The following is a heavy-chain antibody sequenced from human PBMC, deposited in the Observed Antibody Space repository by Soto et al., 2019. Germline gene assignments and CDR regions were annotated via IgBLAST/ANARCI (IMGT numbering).Heavy chain of an antibody. J-gene: IGHJ4*02. CDR2: IFYSGST. D-gene: IGHD3-10*01. CDR1: GGSISNYY. V-gene: IGHV4-59*01. Sequence: PSETLSLTCTVSGGSISNYYWSWIRQPPGKGLEWIGYIFYSGSTNYSPSLKSRVTISVDTSKNQFSLKLSAVIAADTAMYYCARYSYGSDYYFDYWGQGTLVTVSS. CDR3: ARYSYGSDYYFDY.